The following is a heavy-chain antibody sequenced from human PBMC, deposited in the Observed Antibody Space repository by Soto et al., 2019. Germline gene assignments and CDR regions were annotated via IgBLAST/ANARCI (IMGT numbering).Heavy chain of an antibody. D-gene: IGHD3-22*01. V-gene: IGHV3-30-3*01. CDR2: ISYDGSNK. CDR1: GFTFSSYA. CDR3: ARVRAHSSGYYLFDY. Sequence: LRLSCAASGFTFSSYAMHWVRQAPGKGLEWVAVISYDGSNKYYADSVKGRFTISRDNSKNTLYLQMNSLRAEDTAVYYCARVRAHSSGYYLFDYWGQGTLVTVSS. J-gene: IGHJ4*02.